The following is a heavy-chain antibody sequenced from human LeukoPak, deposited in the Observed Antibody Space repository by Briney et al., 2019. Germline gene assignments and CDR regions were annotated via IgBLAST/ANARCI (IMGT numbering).Heavy chain of an antibody. V-gene: IGHV4-61*01. CDR1: GGSIISSSYY. Sequence: PSETLSLTCTVSGGSIISSSYYWSWIRQPPGKGLEWIGYIYYSGSTNYNPSLKSRVTISVDTSKNQFSLKLSSVTAADTAVYYCARSDSSGYSNFDYWGQGTLVTVSS. CDR3: ARSDSSGYSNFDY. J-gene: IGHJ4*02. CDR2: IYYSGST. D-gene: IGHD3-22*01.